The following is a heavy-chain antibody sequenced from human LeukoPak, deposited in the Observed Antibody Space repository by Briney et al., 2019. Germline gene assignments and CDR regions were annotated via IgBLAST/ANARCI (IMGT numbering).Heavy chain of an antibody. CDR1: GFTFSSYG. D-gene: IGHD6-13*01. Sequence: GGSLRLSCAASGFTFSSYGMHGVRQAPGKGLEWGAGISYDGSNKYYADSVKGRFTISRDNSKNTLYLQMNILRAEDTAVYYCARQGSLAAAGLDDAFDIWGQGTMVTVSS. V-gene: IGHV3-30*03. J-gene: IGHJ3*02. CDR3: ARQGSLAAAGLDDAFDI. CDR2: ISYDGSNK.